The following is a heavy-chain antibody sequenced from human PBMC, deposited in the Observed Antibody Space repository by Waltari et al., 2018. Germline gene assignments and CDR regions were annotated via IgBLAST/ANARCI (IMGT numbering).Heavy chain of an antibody. CDR2: IYYSGST. CDR1: GGSISSSSYY. D-gene: IGHD3-3*01. CDR3: ARRAFGVVTFDY. Sequence: QLQLQESGPGLVKPSETLSLTCTVSGGSISSSSYYWGWIRQPPGKGLEWIGSIYYSGSTYYNPSLKSRVTRSVDTSKNQFSLKLSSVTAADTAVYYCARRAFGVVTFDYWGQGTLVTVSS. V-gene: IGHV4-39*01. J-gene: IGHJ4*02.